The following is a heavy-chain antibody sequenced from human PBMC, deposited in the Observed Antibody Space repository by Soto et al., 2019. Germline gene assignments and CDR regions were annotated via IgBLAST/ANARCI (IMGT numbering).Heavy chain of an antibody. Sequence: EVQLVESGGGLVQPGGSLRLSCAAFGFNFSSYSMSWVRQAPGKGLEWISYISSSSSTIYYAVSVKGRFTISRDTANNSLCLQMNSLRAEDTAVYYYARAYSSSSGRDAFDIWGHGTIVTVSS. V-gene: IGHV3-48*01. CDR2: ISSSSSTI. D-gene: IGHD6-6*01. J-gene: IGHJ3*02. CDR3: ARAYSSSSGRDAFDI. CDR1: GFNFSSYS.